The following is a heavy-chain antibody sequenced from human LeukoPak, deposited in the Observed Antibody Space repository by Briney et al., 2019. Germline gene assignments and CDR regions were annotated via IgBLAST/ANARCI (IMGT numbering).Heavy chain of an antibody. CDR3: ASGAAVGTSRFDF. D-gene: IGHD6-13*01. CDR2: ITSSGAAT. V-gene: IGHV3-23*01. CDR1: GFTFSSYA. J-gene: IGHJ4*02. Sequence: GGSLRLSCAASGFTFSSYAMSWVRQAPGKGLEWVSSITSSGAATYYADSVKGRFTISRDNAKNSLYLQMNSLRGEDKAMYYCASGAAVGTSRFDFWGQGTLVTVSS.